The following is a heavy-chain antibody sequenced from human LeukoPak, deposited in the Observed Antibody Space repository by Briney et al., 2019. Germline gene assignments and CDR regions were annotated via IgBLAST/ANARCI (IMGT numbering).Heavy chain of an antibody. CDR2: IATDAT. J-gene: IGHJ4*02. CDR3: AKDNRRYYDSSGYLDY. V-gene: IGHV3-23*01. Sequence: PGGSLRLSCTASGFTFSRYAMMWLRQAPGKGLEWVAAIATDATLYADSVKGRFTISRDNAKNSLYLQMNSLRAEDTALYYCAKDNRRYYDSSGYLDYWGQGTLVTVSS. D-gene: IGHD3-22*01. CDR1: GFTFSRYA.